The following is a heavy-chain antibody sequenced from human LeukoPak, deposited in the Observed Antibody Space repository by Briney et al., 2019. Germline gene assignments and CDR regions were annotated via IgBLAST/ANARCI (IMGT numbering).Heavy chain of an antibody. Sequence: GGSLRLSCAASGFTVSNNYMRWVRQAPGKGLEWVSLIYSRGATFYADAVKGRFTISRDGSKDTLYLQMNSLRAEDTAVYYCARDPPAVAANTYGWGQGTLVTVSS. CDR1: GFTVSNNY. V-gene: IGHV3-66*01. J-gene: IGHJ4*02. CDR2: IYSRGAT. CDR3: ARDPPAVAANTYG. D-gene: IGHD6-6*01.